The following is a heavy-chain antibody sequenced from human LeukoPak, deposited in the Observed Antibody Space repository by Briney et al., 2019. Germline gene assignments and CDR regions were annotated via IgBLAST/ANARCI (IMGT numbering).Heavy chain of an antibody. J-gene: IGHJ4*02. V-gene: IGHV4-39*01. D-gene: IGHD2-8*01. CDR2: IYYSGST. CDR3: ARPTLLKANGGFDY. CDR1: GGAISSSSYY. Sequence: SASLSLTWTVAGGAISSSSYYWGRIRQPPGKGLEWIGSIYYSGSTYYNPSLKSRVTISVDTSKNQFSLKLSSVTAADTAVYYCARPTLLKANGGFDYWGQGTLVTVSS.